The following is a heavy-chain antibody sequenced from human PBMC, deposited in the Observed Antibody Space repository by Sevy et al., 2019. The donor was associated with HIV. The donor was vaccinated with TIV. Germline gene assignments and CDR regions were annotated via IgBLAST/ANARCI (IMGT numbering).Heavy chain of an antibody. CDR2: IKEDGSER. V-gene: IGHV3-7*01. Sequence: GGSLRLSCAASGFTFNMYWMTWVRQAPGKGLEWVANIKEDGSERNYLDSVKGRFTISRDNAKESLYLQMNSLRAEDTAMYYCARSPNVHRGWGQGTLVTVSS. CDR1: GFTFNMYW. D-gene: IGHD3-10*01. J-gene: IGHJ4*02. CDR3: ARSPNVHRG.